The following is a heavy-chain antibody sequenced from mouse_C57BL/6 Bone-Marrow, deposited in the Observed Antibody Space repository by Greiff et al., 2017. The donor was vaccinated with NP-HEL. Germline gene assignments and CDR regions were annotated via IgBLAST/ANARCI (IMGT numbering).Heavy chain of an antibody. V-gene: IGHV5-17*01. CDR1: GFTFSDYG. Sequence: EVMLVESGGGLVKPGGSLKLSCAASGFTFSDYGMHWVRQAPEKGLEWVAYISSGSSTIYYADTVKGRFTISRDNAKNTLFLQMTSLRSEDTAMYYCARMLSSYAMDYWGQGTSVTVSS. J-gene: IGHJ4*01. CDR3: ARMLSSYAMDY. CDR2: ISSGSSTI.